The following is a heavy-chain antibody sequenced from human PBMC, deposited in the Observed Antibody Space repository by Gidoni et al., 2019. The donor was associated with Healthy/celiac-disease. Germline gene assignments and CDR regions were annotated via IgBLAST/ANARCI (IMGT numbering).Heavy chain of an antibody. CDR3: ARDLYKAGATGAFDI. V-gene: IGHV3-53*04. J-gene: IGHJ3*02. CDR2: IYSGGST. CDR1: GFTVSSNY. D-gene: IGHD1-26*01. Sequence: EVQLVESGGGLVQPGGSLRLSCAASGFTVSSNYMSWVRQAPGKGLEWVSVIYSGGSTYYADSVKGRFTISRHNSKNTLYLQMNSLRAEDTAVYYCARDLYKAGATGAFDIWGQGTMVTVSS.